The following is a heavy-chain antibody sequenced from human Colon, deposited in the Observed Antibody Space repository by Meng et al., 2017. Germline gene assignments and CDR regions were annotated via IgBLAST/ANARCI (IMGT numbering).Heavy chain of an antibody. CDR3: ARGPLDY. CDR2: IYYTGST. CDR1: GGSVSSGSYY. Sequence: HVRLQEWAPGRVRPSETRSLSCTVSGGSVSSGSYYWSWIRQPPGKGLEWIGYIYYTGSTNYNPSLKSRVTISVDTSKNQFSLKLSSVTAADTAVYYCARGPLDYWGQGTLVTVSS. J-gene: IGHJ4*02. V-gene: IGHV4-61*01.